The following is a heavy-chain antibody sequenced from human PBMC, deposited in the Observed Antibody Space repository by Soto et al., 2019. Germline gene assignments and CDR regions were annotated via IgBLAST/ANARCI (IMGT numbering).Heavy chain of an antibody. CDR3: ARDQGYSSGWYSSNRKYYGMDV. Sequence: QVQLVQSGAEVKKPGSSVKVSCKASGGTFSSYAISWVRQAPGQGLEWMGGIIPIFGTANYAQKFQGRVTITADESTSTAYMEMSSLRSEDTAVYYCARDQGYSSGWYSSNRKYYGMDVWGQGTTVTVSS. CDR2: IIPIFGTA. CDR1: GGTFSSYA. D-gene: IGHD6-19*01. J-gene: IGHJ6*02. V-gene: IGHV1-69*12.